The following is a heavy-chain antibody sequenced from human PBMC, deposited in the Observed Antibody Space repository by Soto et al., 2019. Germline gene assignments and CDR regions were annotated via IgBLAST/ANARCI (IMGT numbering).Heavy chain of an antibody. CDR3: ARAGGYSGYEPNYYYYYMDV. CDR1: GYTFTGYY. D-gene: IGHD5-12*01. Sequence: ASVKVSCKASGYTFTGYYMHWVRRAPGQGLEWTGWINPNSGGINYAQKFQGWVTMTRDTSISTAYMELSRLRSDDTAVYYCARAGGYSGYEPNYYYYYMDVWGKGTTVTVSS. CDR2: INPNSGGI. V-gene: IGHV1-2*04. J-gene: IGHJ6*03.